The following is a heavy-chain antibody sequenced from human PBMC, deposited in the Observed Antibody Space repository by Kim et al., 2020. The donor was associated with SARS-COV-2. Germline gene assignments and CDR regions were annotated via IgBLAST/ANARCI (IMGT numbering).Heavy chain of an antibody. D-gene: IGHD2-15*01. CDR1: GFTFSSYA. V-gene: IGHV3-64*01. J-gene: IGHJ2*01. CDR2: ISSNGGST. CDR3: ARDHRVAATLGLSNWYFDL. Sequence: GGSLRLSCAASGFTFSSYAMHWVRQAPGKGLEYVSAISSNGGSTYYANSVKGRFTISRDNSKNTLYLQMGSLRAEDMAVYYCARDHRVAATLGLSNWYFDLWGRGTLVTVSS.